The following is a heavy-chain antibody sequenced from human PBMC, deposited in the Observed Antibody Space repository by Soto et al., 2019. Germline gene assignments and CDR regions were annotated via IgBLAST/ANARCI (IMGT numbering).Heavy chain of an antibody. D-gene: IGHD2-15*01. V-gene: IGHV3-15*01. CDR1: GFTFSAAW. CDR2: IKSKTSGGTT. Sequence: GGSLRLSCAASGFTFSAAWMSWVCQAPGKGLEWVGRIKSKTSGGTTDYAAPVKGRFTISRDDSKTTLYLHMNSLKTEDTAVYYCTTDCSGGSCYPGASYYFYAMDVWGQGTTVTVSS. CDR3: TTDCSGGSCYPGASYYFYAMDV. J-gene: IGHJ6*02.